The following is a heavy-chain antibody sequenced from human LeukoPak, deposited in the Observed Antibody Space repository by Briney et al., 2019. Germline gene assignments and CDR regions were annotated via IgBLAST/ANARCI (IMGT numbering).Heavy chain of an antibody. V-gene: IGHV4-4*07. J-gene: IGHJ5*02. CDR1: GSSISNYY. Sequence: PSETLSLTCSVSGSSISNYYWNWIRQPAGKGLEWIGRVHARVTTKYNPSLNSRVTMSLDTSRNQFSLKLYSVTAADTAVYYCTRGGVPGAGNWFDPWSQGTLVTVSS. CDR3: TRGGVPGAGNWFDP. CDR2: VHARVTT. D-gene: IGHD1-26*01.